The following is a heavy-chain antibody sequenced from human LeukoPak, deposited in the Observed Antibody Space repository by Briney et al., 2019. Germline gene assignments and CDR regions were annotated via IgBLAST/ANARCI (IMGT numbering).Heavy chain of an antibody. D-gene: IGHD2-8*02. CDR1: GSTFTAYY. Sequence: GASVKVSCKASGSTFTAYYIHWVRQAPGQGLEWMGWIDTNTGATKYAQKFQGRVTITRDTSTGTAYMELSSLISGDTALYYCASEAFCAGGSCNVQRVASWGPGTLVTVSS. CDR3: ASEAFCAGGSCNVQRVAS. J-gene: IGHJ4*02. CDR2: IDTNTGAT. V-gene: IGHV1-2*02.